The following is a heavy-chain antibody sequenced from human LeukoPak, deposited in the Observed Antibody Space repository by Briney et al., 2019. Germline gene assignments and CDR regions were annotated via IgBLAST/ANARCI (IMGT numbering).Heavy chain of an antibody. V-gene: IGHV4-59*08. CDR2: IYYTGKI. Sequence: SETLSLTCAVSGGSINSHYWGWIRQPPGKGLQWIGDIYYTGKINYNPSLKSRVTITLDTSKDHLSLNLTSVLAADTAIYYCVRRDTGWNYFDYWGQGIPVTVSS. D-gene: IGHD6-19*01. J-gene: IGHJ4*02. CDR3: VRRDTGWNYFDY. CDR1: GGSINSHY.